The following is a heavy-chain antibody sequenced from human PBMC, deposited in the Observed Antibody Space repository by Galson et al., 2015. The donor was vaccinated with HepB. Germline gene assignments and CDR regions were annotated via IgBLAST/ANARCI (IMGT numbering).Heavy chain of an antibody. CDR2: ISYDGSNK. Sequence: SLRLSCAASGFTFSSYAMHWVRQAPGKGLEWVAVISYDGSNKYYADSVKGRFTISRDNSKNTLYLQMNSLRAEDTAVYYCAREPPSSSSWYSWYFDLWGRGTLVTVSS. CDR1: GFTFSSYA. CDR3: AREPPSSSSWYSWYFDL. D-gene: IGHD6-13*01. V-gene: IGHV3-30*04. J-gene: IGHJ2*01.